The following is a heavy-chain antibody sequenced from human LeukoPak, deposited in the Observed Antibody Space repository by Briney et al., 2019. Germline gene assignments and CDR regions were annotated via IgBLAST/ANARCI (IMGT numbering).Heavy chain of an antibody. CDR2: ISSSSSYI. Sequence: GGSLRLSCAASGISFSNYSMNWVRQAPGKGLEWVSSISSSSSYIYYADSVKGRFTISRDNAKNSLYLQMNSLRAEDTAVYYCARAEVETGTTFNLDAFDIWGQGTMVTVSS. CDR1: GISFSNYS. CDR3: ARAEVETGTTFNLDAFDI. V-gene: IGHV3-21*01. J-gene: IGHJ3*02. D-gene: IGHD1-7*01.